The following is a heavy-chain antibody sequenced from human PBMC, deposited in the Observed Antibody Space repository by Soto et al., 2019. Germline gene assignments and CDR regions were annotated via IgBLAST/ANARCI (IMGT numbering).Heavy chain of an antibody. CDR2: IYYSGST. CDR1: GGSISSGGYY. Sequence: PSETLSLTCAVSGGSISSGGYYWFWIRHHPGKGLEWIGYIYYSGSTYYNPSLKSRVTISVDTSKNQFSLKLSSVTAADTAVYYCARERTMVRGVIDYWGQGTLVTVSS. D-gene: IGHD3-10*01. J-gene: IGHJ4*02. CDR3: ARERTMVRGVIDY. V-gene: IGHV4-31*11.